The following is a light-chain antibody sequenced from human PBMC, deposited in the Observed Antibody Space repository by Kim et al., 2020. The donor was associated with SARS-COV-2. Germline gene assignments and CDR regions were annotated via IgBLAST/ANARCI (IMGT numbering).Light chain of an antibody. V-gene: IGKV4-1*01. CDR3: QQYFTTPPT. CDR2: WAS. Sequence: ATINCKSSQSVLYTSNNKNYLAWYQQKPGQPPKLLVYWASTRESGVPDRFSGSGSGTDFTLTIISLQAEDVAIYYCQQYFTTPPTFGGGTKVDIK. J-gene: IGKJ4*01. CDR1: QSVLYTSNNKNY.